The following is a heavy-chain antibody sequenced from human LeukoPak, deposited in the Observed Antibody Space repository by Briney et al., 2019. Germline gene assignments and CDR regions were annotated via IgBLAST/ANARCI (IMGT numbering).Heavy chain of an antibody. CDR3: ANTLTRSGWYQAPGESDAFDI. Sequence: PGGSLRLSCAASGFTFDDYAMHWVRQAPGKGLEWVSAISGSGGSTYYADSVKGRFTISRDNSKNTLYLQMNSLRAEDTAVYYCANTLTRSGWYQAPGESDAFDIWGQGTMVTVSS. CDR2: ISGSGGST. CDR1: GFTFDDYA. V-gene: IGHV3-23*01. D-gene: IGHD6-19*01. J-gene: IGHJ3*02.